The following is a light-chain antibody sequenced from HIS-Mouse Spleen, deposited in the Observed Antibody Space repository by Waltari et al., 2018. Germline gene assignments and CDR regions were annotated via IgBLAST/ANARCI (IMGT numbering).Light chain of an antibody. CDR2: KAS. CDR1: QSISSW. CDR3: QQYNSYIFT. Sequence: DIQMTQSPSTLSASVGDRLTITCRASQSISSWLAWYQQKPGKAPKLLIYKASSLESGVPSRFSGSGSGTEFTLTISSLQPDDFATYYCQQYNSYIFTFGPGTKVDIK. J-gene: IGKJ3*01. V-gene: IGKV1-5*03.